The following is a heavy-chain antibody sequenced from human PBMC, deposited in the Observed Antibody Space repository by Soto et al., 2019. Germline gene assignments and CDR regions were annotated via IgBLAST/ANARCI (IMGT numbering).Heavy chain of an antibody. V-gene: IGHV4-34*01. CDR2: INHSGST. Sequence: SETLSLTCAVYGGSFSGYYWSWIRQPPGKGLEWIGEINHSGSTNYNPSLKSRVTISVDTSKNQFSLKLSSVTAADTAVYYCARDEIGYSYGYDYWGQGTLVTVSS. J-gene: IGHJ4*02. CDR1: GGSFSGYY. CDR3: ARDEIGYSYGYDY. D-gene: IGHD5-18*01.